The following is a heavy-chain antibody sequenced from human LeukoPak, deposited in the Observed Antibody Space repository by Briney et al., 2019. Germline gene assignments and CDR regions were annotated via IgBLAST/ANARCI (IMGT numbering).Heavy chain of an antibody. CDR2: INPSGGST. CDR3: AREPLGTKGFGSY. J-gene: IGHJ4*02. D-gene: IGHD2-8*01. V-gene: IGHV1-46*01. Sequence: GASVKVSCKASGYSFTSYYMHWVRQAPGQGLEWMGIINPSGGSTSYAQKFQGRVTMTRDTSTTTVYMELSSLRYEDTAVYYCAREPLGTKGFGSYWGQGTLVTVSS. CDR1: GYSFTSYY.